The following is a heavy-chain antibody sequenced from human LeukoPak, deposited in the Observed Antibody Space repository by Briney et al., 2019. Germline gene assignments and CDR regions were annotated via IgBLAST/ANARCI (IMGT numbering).Heavy chain of an antibody. CDR1: GGSISSSSYY. J-gene: IGHJ5*02. CDR3: ASHSSGWYGVAPDNWFDP. CDR2: IYYSGST. Sequence: SETLSLTCTVSGGSISSSSYYWGWVRQPPGRGVEWIGSIYYSGSTYYNPSLKRRVTISVDKDKKQFSLKLSSVTAADTAVYYCASHSSGWYGVAPDNWFDPWGQGTLVTVSS. V-gene: IGHV4-39*01. D-gene: IGHD6-19*01.